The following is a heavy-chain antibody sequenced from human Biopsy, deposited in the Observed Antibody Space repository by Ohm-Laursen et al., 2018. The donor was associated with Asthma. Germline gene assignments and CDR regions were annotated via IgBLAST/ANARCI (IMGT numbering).Heavy chain of an antibody. D-gene: IGHD6-13*01. J-gene: IGHJ5*02. CDR3: ARGQKSAGDRWFDP. CDR2: INPNSGGT. V-gene: IGHV1-2*06. CDR1: GYTFIGCH. Sequence: SSVKVSCKVSGYTFIGCHIHWMRQAPGQGLEWMGQINPNSGGTNYAQKFQGRVTMTRDTSISTAYMEVSRLRSDDTAVYYCARGQKSAGDRWFDPWGQGTLVTVSS.